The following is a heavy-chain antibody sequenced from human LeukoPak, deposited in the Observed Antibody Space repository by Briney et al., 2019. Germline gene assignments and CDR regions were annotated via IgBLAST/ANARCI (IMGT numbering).Heavy chain of an antibody. CDR1: GFTFSFYV. J-gene: IGHJ4*02. CDR3: AREGLRDGHKLFDY. CDR2: ISYDGSKE. Sequence: GGSLRLSCAASGFTFSFYVMHWVRQAPGKGLEWVAVISYDGSKEYYVDSVKGRFTISRDNSKNTLYLQMNSLRPEDTAVFYCAREGLRDGHKLFDYWGQGTLVTVSS. V-gene: IGHV3-30*03. D-gene: IGHD5-24*01.